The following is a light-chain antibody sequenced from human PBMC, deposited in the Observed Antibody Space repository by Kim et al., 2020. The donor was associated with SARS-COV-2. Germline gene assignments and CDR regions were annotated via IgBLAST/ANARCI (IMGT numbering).Light chain of an antibody. CDR1: GGGNNY. V-gene: IGKV3-11*01. CDR2: GAS. J-gene: IGKJ1*01. Sequence: SPDEEAAPSCRRGSGGGNNYLAWYQQKPGQAPRLLIYGASSRATGIPDRFSGSGSGTDFTLTISSLEPEDCAVYYCQQHSEWPCTFGQGTQVDIK. CDR3: QQHSEWPCT.